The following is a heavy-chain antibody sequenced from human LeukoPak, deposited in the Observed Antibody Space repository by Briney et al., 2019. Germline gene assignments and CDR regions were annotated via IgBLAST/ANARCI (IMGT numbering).Heavy chain of an antibody. CDR3: AKGGITMVRGVIYYYYYMDV. D-gene: IGHD3-10*01. V-gene: IGHV1-8*01. CDR1: GYTFTNYD. CDR2: MNPNSGNT. J-gene: IGHJ6*03. Sequence: ASVKVSCKASGYTFTNYDINWVRQATGQGLEWMGWMNPNSGNTGYAQKFQGRVTMTRNTSISTAYMELSSLRSEDTAVYYCAKGGITMVRGVIYYYYYMDVWGKGTTVTISS.